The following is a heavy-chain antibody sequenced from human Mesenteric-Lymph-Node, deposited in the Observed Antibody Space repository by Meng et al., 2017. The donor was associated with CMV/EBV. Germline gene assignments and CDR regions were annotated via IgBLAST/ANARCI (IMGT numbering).Heavy chain of an antibody. CDR2: MNTNSGDT. Sequence: ASVKVSCKASGYMFTGYDFIWVRQASGQGLEWMGWMNTNSGDTEYAQKFQGRVTMTRDTSTNTAYMELSSLRSDDTGVYYCAREPYSGSRDSWGQGTLVTVSS. D-gene: IGHD1-26*01. J-gene: IGHJ4*02. CDR3: AREPYSGSRDS. CDR1: GYMFTGYD. V-gene: IGHV1-8*01.